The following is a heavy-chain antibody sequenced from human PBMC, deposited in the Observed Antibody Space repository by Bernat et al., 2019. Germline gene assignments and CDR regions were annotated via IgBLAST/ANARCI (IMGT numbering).Heavy chain of an antibody. CDR3: AGTPRLWFGELVNYFDY. V-gene: IGHV4-34*01. CDR1: GGSFSGYY. Sequence: QVQLQQWGAGLLKPSETLSLTCAVYGGSFSGYYWSWIRQPPGKGLEWIGGINHSGSTNYNPSLKSRVTISVDTSKNQFSLKLSSVTAADTAVYYCAGTPRLWFGELVNYFDYWGQGTLVTVSS. CDR2: INHSGST. D-gene: IGHD3-10*01. J-gene: IGHJ4*02.